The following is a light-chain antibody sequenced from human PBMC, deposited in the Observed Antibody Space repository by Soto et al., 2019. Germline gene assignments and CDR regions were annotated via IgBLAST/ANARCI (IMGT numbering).Light chain of an antibody. CDR3: SSYTSSSTLV. CDR1: SSDVGGHNY. CDR2: EVS. Sequence: QSVLTQPASVSGSPGQSITIYCTGTSSDVGGHNYVSWYQHHPGKAPKLMIYEVSNRASGVSDRFSGSKSGNTASLIISGLQAEDEADYYCSSYTSSSTLVFGTGTKVTVL. J-gene: IGLJ1*01. V-gene: IGLV2-14*01.